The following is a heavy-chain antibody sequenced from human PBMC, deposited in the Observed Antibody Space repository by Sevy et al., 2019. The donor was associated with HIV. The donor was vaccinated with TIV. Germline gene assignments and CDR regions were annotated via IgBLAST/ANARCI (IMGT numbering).Heavy chain of an antibody. Sequence: GGSLRLSCAASGFTFSSYAMHRVRQAPGKGLEWVAVISYDGSNKYYADSVKGRFTISRDNSKNTLYLQMNSLRAEDTAVYYCARDQTHSGYDSHWFDPWGQGTLVTVSS. V-gene: IGHV3-30-3*01. CDR3: ARDQTHSGYDSHWFDP. CDR1: GFTFSSYA. D-gene: IGHD5-12*01. J-gene: IGHJ5*02. CDR2: ISYDGSNK.